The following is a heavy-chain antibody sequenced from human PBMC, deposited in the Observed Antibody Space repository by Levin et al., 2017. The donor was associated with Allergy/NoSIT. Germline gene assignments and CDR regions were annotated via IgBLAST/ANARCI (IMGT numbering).Heavy chain of an antibody. J-gene: IGHJ6*02. CDR1: GFTFSNFT. CDR2: ISSSSSYI. CDR3: ASRLSTTGGLDV. D-gene: IGHD1-1*01. V-gene: IGHV3-21*01. Sequence: GGSLRLSCEGSGFTFSNFTWNWVRQAPGKGLEWVSPISSSSSYINYADSVKGRFTISRDNAKKSLYLQMNSLRAEDTALYYCASRLSTTGGLDVWGQGTTVTVSS.